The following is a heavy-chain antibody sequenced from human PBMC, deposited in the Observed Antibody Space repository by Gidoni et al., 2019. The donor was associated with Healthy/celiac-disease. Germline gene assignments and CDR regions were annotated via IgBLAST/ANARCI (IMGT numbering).Heavy chain of an antibody. CDR1: GFTFSSYS. CDR2: ISSSSSYI. CDR3: ARDQYPLTTVVTNLDY. J-gene: IGHJ4*02. Sequence: EVQLVESGGGLVKPGGSLRLSCAASGFTFSSYSMNWVRQAPGKGLEWVSSISSSSSYIYYADSVKGRFTISRDNAKNSLYLQMNSLRAEDTAVYYCARDQYPLTTVVTNLDYWGQGTLVTVSS. D-gene: IGHD4-17*01. V-gene: IGHV3-21*01.